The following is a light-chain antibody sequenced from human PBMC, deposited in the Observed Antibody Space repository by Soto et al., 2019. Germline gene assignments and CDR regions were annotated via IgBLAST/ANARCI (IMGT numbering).Light chain of an antibody. J-gene: IGKJ5*01. Sequence: EIVLTQSPGTLSLSPGERATLSCRASQSVSNNYLAWYQQKPGQAPRLLIYGASSRATGIPDRFSGSGSGTDFTLTISGLEPEDSALYYCQQYGPSLITFGQGTRLEIK. CDR1: QSVSNNY. CDR3: QQYGPSLIT. V-gene: IGKV3-20*01. CDR2: GAS.